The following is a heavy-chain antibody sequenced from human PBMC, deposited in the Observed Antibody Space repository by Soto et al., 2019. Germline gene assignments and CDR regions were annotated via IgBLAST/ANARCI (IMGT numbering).Heavy chain of an antibody. Sequence: GGSLRLSCAASGFTFSSYWMHWVRQGPGKGLVWVSRVNSDESTTSYADSVKGRFTISRDNAKNTLYLQMSSLRVEDTALYYCVCFECGRTEVVTAMEANGYWGQGTLVTVSS. D-gene: IGHD2-21*02. J-gene: IGHJ4*02. CDR2: VNSDESTT. V-gene: IGHV3-74*01. CDR1: GFTFSSYW. CDR3: VCFECGRTEVVTAMEANGY.